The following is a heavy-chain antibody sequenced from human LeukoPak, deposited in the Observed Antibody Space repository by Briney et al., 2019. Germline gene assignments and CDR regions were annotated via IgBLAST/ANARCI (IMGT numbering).Heavy chain of an antibody. V-gene: IGHV3-7*01. Sequence: PGGSLRLSCAAPGFIFSRYWISWVRRAPGKGLEWVADINQGGSEKFYVDSVKGRFTISRDNARNSLYLQMNSLRAEDTAIYYCARVTPGGVGSFDYWGQGTLVTVSS. CDR1: GFIFSRYW. J-gene: IGHJ4*02. CDR2: INQGGSEK. CDR3: ARVTPGGVGSFDY. D-gene: IGHD3-16*01.